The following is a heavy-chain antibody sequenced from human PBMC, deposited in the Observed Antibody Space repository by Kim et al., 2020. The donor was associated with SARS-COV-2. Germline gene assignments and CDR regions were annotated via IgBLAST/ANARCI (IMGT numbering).Heavy chain of an antibody. CDR1: ECTFSSHA. V-gene: IGHV1-69*04. D-gene: IGHD5-12*01. CDR3: ATRDAGVSIRWATYNYMDV. CDR2: LVPSLGVA. Sequence: SVKVSCKTSECTFSSHAINWVRQAPGQGLEWMGRLVPSLGVAAYAQNFQGRVTIDADKSTSTASLELSTLGPQDTAVYYCATRDAGVSIRWATYNYMDV. J-gene: IGHJ6*03.